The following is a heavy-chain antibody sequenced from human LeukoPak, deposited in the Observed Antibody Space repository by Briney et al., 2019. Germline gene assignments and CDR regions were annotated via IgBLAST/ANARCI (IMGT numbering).Heavy chain of an antibody. CDR1: GFTFSNAW. CDR3: TTERPRFLEWLSHYYYMDV. V-gene: IGHV3-15*01. J-gene: IGHJ6*03. D-gene: IGHD3-3*01. Sequence: GGSLRLSCAASGFTFSNAWMSWVRQAPGKGLEWVGRIKSKTDGGTTDYAAPVKGRFTISRDDSKNPLYLQMNSLKTEDTAVYYCTTERPRFLEWLSHYYYMDVWGKGTTVTVSS. CDR2: IKSKTDGGTT.